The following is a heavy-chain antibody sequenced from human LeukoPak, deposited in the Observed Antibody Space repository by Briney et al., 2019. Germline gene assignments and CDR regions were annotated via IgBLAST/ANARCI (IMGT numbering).Heavy chain of an antibody. CDR2: ISTYNGNT. CDR3: AKDRSSPPGWVTLSDAFDI. J-gene: IGHJ3*02. Sequence: ASVKVSCKASGYTFTNYAINWVRQAPGQGLEWMGWISTYNGNTKYAQNLQGRVTMTTDTSTTTAYMELRSLRSDDTAVYYCAKDRSSPPGWVTLSDAFDIWGQGTMVTVSS. V-gene: IGHV1-18*01. CDR1: GYTFTNYA. D-gene: IGHD4-23*01.